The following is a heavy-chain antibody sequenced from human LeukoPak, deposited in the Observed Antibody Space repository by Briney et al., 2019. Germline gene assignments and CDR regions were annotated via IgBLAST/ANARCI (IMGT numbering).Heavy chain of an antibody. D-gene: IGHD1-26*01. CDR3: AKDLVGATPY. V-gene: IGHV3-23*01. Sequence: GGSLRLSCAASGFTFSTYSMSWVRQAPGKGLEWVSTVTKTGGATYYVDSVKGRFTISRDNSKNTLFLQMESLRAEDTAVYYCAKDLVGATPYWGQGTLVTVSS. J-gene: IGHJ4*02. CDR2: VTKTGGAT. CDR1: GFTFSTYS.